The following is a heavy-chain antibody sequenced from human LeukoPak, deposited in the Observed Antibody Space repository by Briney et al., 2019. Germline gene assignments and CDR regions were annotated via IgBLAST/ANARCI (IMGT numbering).Heavy chain of an antibody. CDR3: ARVGIQLWTALDY. D-gene: IGHD5-18*01. V-gene: IGHV1-69*13. CDR1: GYTFTGYY. J-gene: IGHJ4*02. CDR2: IIPIFGTA. Sequence: SVKVSCKASGYTFTGYYMHWVRQAPGQGLEWMGGIIPIFGTANYAQKFQGRVTITADESTSTAYMELSSLRSEDTAVYYCARVGIQLWTALDYWGQGTLVTVSS.